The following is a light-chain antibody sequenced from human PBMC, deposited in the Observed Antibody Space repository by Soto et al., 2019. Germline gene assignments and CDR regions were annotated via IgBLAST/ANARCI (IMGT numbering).Light chain of an antibody. Sequence: EIVLTQSPGTLSLSPGERATLSCRASQSVSSRYLAWYQQKPGQAPRLLIYGASSRATSIPDRFSGSGSGTDFTLTISRLEPEDCAVYYCQPYCSSLTWTYGQGTKVEIK. V-gene: IGKV3-20*01. CDR2: GAS. CDR1: QSVSSRY. CDR3: QPYCSSLTWT. J-gene: IGKJ1*01.